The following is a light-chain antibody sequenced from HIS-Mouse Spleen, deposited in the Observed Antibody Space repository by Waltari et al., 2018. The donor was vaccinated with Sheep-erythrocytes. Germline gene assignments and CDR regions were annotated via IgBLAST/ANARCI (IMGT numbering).Light chain of an antibody. CDR3: CSYAGSYNHV. Sequence: QSALTQPRSVSGSPGQSVTISCTGTSSDVGGYNYVSWYQQHPGKAPKLMIDDVSNRPAGVPDRFSGSKSGNTASLTISGLQAEDEADYYCCSYAGSYNHVFATGTKVTVL. CDR2: DVS. CDR1: SSDVGGYNY. V-gene: IGLV2-11*01. J-gene: IGLJ1*01.